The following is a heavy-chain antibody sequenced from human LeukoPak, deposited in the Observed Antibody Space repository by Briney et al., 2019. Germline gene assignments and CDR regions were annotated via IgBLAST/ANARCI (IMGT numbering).Heavy chain of an antibody. CDR1: GGSISSYY. CDR3: AIYYYDSSGYSAFDY. V-gene: IGHV4-59*01. CDR2: IYYSGST. Sequence: SETLSLTCTVSGGSISSYYWSWIRQPPGKGLEWIGYIYYSGSTNYNPSLKRRVTISVDTSKNQFSLKLSSVTAADTAVYYCAIYYYDSSGYSAFDYWGQGILVTVSS. D-gene: IGHD3-22*01. J-gene: IGHJ4*02.